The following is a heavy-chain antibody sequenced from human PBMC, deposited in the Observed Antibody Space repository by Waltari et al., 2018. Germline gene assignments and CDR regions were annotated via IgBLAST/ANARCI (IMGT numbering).Heavy chain of an antibody. Sequence: EVQLVDSGGGLVQPGGSLRLSCTASGFTLSDYWLSWVCQVPGKGLEWVANINYDGSENYSVDSVKGRFTIARDNAKNSLSLQMNSLRVEDTAMYYCARGRGWLDFWGQGTLVTVSS. CDR2: INYDGSEN. CDR3: ARGRGWLDF. CDR1: GFTLSDYW. J-gene: IGHJ4*02. V-gene: IGHV3-7*01. D-gene: IGHD2-15*01.